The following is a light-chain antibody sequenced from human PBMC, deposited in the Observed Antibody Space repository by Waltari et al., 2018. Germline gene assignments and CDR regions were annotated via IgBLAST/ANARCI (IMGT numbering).Light chain of an antibody. Sequence: EIVLTQSPGTLSLSPGERATLSCRASQDVGKYLAGYQQHPGQAPRLLIYHASIRATGIPDRFSGSGSGTDFTLTISRLEPEDFAVYYCQKYVNLPATFGQGTKVEIK. CDR1: QDVGKY. V-gene: IGKV3-20*01. J-gene: IGKJ1*01. CDR3: QKYVNLPAT. CDR2: HAS.